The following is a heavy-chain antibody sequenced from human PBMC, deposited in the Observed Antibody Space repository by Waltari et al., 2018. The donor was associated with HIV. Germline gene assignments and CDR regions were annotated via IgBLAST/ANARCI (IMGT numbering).Heavy chain of an antibody. Sequence: VPLVESGGKLVQPGGSLRLSCAASGFNFRSYWMHWIRHVPGKGLVVGSPINIDGRDTSYLESVKGRFTISRDNANNTLYLQMNNLRVEDTAMYFCTKDLSTYGHEFDYGGQGTLVTVAS. CDR3: TKDLSTYGHEFDY. J-gene: IGHJ4*02. CDR2: INIDGRDT. D-gene: IGHD2-2*01. V-gene: IGHV3-74*01. CDR1: GFNFRSYW.